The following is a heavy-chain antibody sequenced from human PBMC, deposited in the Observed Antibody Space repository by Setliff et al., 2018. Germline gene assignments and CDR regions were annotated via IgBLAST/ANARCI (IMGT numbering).Heavy chain of an antibody. CDR1: GYSFTTYW. CDR3: ARQTSRGNDAFDI. J-gene: IGHJ3*02. Sequence: GESLKISCKGSGYSFTTYWIAWVRQMPGKGLEWMGIIYPGDSDTRYSPSFQGQVTISADKSISTAYLQWSSLKASDTAMYYCARQTSRGNDAFDIWGQGTMVTVSS. D-gene: IGHD3-16*01. CDR2: IYPGDSDT. V-gene: IGHV5-51*01.